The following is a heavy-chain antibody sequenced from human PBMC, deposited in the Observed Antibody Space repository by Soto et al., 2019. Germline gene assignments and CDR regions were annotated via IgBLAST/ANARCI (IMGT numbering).Heavy chain of an antibody. CDR2: TYYRSKWYN. D-gene: IGHD6-19*01. J-gene: IGHJ6*02. CDR3: AREGIAVAGTPLLGYYGMDV. V-gene: IGHV6-1*01. Sequence: SQTLSLPCAISGDSVSSNSAAWNWIRQSPSRGLEWLGRTYYRSKWYNDYAVSVKSRITINPDTSKNQFSLQLNSVTPEDTAVYYCAREGIAVAGTPLLGYYGMDVWGQGTTVTVSS. CDR1: GDSVSSNSAA.